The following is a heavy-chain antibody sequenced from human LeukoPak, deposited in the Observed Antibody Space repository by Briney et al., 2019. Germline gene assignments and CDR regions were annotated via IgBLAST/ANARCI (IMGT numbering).Heavy chain of an antibody. J-gene: IGHJ4*02. CDR2: ISGSGGST. CDR3: AKPVVGYDILTGPLD. CDR1: GFTFSSYA. D-gene: IGHD3-9*01. V-gene: IGHV3-23*01. Sequence: PGGSLRLSCAASGFTFSSYAMSWVRQVPGKGLEWVSAISGSGGSTYYADSVKGRFTISRGNSKNTLYLQMNSLRAEDTAVYYCAKPVVGYDILTGPLDWGQGTLVTVSS.